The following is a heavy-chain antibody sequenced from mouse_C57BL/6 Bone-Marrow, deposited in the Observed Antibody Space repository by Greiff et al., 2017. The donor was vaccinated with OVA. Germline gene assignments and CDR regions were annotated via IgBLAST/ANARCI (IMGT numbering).Heavy chain of an antibody. Sequence: EVQLQQSGPVLVKPGASVKMSCKASGYTFTDYYMNWVKQSHGKSLEWIGAINPYNGGTSYNQKFKGKATLTVDKSSSTAYMELNSLTSEDSAVYYCATIYYGNAPYYYAMDYWGQGTSVTVSS. J-gene: IGHJ4*01. CDR2: INPYNGGT. D-gene: IGHD2-1*01. CDR3: ATIYYGNAPYYYAMDY. V-gene: IGHV1-19*01. CDR1: GYTFTDYY.